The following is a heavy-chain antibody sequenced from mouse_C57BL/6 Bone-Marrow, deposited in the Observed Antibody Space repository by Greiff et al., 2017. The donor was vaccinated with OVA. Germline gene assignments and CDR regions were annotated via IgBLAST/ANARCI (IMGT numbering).Heavy chain of an antibody. CDR1: GFSLSTSGMG. J-gene: IGHJ3*01. CDR2: IYWDDDK. D-gene: IGHD2-3*01. V-gene: IGHV8-12*01. CDR3: ARRDDGYYFY. Sequence: QVTLKESGPGILQSSQTLSLTCSFSGFSLSTSGMGVSWIRQPSGKGLEWLAHIYWDDDKRYNPSLKSRLTISKDTSRNQVFLKITSVDTADTATYYCARRDDGYYFYWGQGTLVTVSA.